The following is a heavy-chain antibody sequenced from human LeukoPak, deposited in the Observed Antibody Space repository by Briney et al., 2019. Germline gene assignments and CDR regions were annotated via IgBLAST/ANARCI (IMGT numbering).Heavy chain of an antibody. J-gene: IGHJ4*02. CDR3: ARVMSAGELDY. Sequence: PSQTLSLTCTVSGGSISSGGYYWRWVRQPPGKGLEWIGYIYHSGSTYYNPSLKSRVTISVDRSKNQFSLKLSSVTAADTAVYYCARVMSAGELDYWGQGTLVTVSS. D-gene: IGHD6-13*01. CDR2: IYHSGST. V-gene: IGHV4-30-2*01. CDR1: GGSISSGGYY.